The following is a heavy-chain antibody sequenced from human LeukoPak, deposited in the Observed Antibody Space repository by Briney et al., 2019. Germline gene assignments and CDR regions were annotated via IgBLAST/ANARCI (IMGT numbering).Heavy chain of an antibody. V-gene: IGHV4-34*01. Sequence: SETLSLTCAVYGGSFSGYYWSWIRQPPGKGLEWIGEINHSGSTNYNPSLKSRVTISVDTSKKQFSLKLNSVTAADTAVYYCARANYFDYWGQGTLVTVSS. CDR1: GGSFSGYY. CDR2: INHSGST. J-gene: IGHJ4*02. CDR3: ARANYFDY.